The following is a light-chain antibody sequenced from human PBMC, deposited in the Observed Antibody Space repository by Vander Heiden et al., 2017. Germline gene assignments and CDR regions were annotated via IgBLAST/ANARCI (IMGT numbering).Light chain of an antibody. V-gene: IGLV2-14*01. CDR2: EVS. J-gene: IGLJ1*01. CDR1: SSDVGGYNY. Sequence: QSALTQPASVSGSPGQSITISCTGTSSDVGGYNYVSWYQQHPGKAPILFRDEVSNRPSGVSNRCSGSKSGNTASLTISGLQAEDEADYYCSSSTRSSTLVFGTGTKLTV. CDR3: SSSTRSSTLV.